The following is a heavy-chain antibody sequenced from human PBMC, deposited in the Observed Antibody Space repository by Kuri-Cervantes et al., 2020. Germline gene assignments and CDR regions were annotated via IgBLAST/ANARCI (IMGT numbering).Heavy chain of an antibody. CDR2: INPSGGST. Sequence: ASVKVSCKASGYTFTSYYMHWVRQAPGQGLEWLGLINPSGGSTSYAQKFQGGVTMTRDTSTSTVYMELNNLRSEDTAVYYCARDRTLSWNAGFDYWGQGTLVTVSS. D-gene: IGHD1-1*01. J-gene: IGHJ4*02. CDR3: ARDRTLSWNAGFDY. V-gene: IGHV1-46*01. CDR1: GYTFTSYY.